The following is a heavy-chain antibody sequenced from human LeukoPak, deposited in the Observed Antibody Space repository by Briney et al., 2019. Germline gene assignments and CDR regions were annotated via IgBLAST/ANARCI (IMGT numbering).Heavy chain of an antibody. CDR1: GFTFSNYW. D-gene: IGHD3-22*01. CDR2: IKQDGSEK. V-gene: IGHV3-7*05. CDR3: ARGATYYYDSSGYYPHVPFDY. Sequence: GGSLRLSCAASGFTFSNYWMNWVRQAPGKGLEWVANIKQDGSEKYYVDSVKGRFTISRDNAKNSLYLQMNSLRAEDTAVYYCARGATYYYDSSGYYPHVPFDYWGQGTLVTVSS. J-gene: IGHJ4*02.